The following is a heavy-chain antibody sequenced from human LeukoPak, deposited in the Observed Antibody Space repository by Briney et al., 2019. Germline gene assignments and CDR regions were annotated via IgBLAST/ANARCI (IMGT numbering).Heavy chain of an antibody. V-gene: IGHV4-39*01. CDR3: ARGSGSYSVDY. D-gene: IGHD1-26*01. CDR2: IYYSGST. Sequence: SETLSLTCTVSGGSISSSSYYWGWIRQPPGKGLEWIGSIYYSGSTYYNPSLKSRVTISVDTSKNQFSLKLSSVTAADTAVYYCARGSGSYSVDYWGQGTLVTVSS. CDR1: GGSISSSSYY. J-gene: IGHJ4*02.